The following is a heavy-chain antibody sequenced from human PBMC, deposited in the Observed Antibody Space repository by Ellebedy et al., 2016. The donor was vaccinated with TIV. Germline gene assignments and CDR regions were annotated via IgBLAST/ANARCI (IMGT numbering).Heavy chain of an antibody. CDR1: GFTFSSYA. V-gene: IGHV3-30-3*01. D-gene: IGHD3-16*01. CDR2: ISYDGSNK. CDR3: ARDGLTDYFDY. J-gene: IGHJ4*02. Sequence: GGSLRLSXAASGFTFSSYAMHWVRQAPGKGLEWVAVISYDGSNKYYADSVKGRFTISRDNSKNTLYLQMNSLRAEDTAVYYCARDGLTDYFDYWGQGTLVTVSS.